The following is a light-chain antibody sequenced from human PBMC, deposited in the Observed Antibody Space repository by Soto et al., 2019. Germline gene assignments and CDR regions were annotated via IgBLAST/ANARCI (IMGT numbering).Light chain of an antibody. V-gene: IGLV2-14*01. CDR1: KNDIGGYNY. CDR3: TSYTSSSTLDV. J-gene: IGLJ1*01. CDR2: EVS. Sequence: QSALTQPPSASGSPGQSVTISCTGTKNDIGGYNYVSWYQQHPGKAPKLMIYEVSNRPSGVSNRFSGSKSGHTASLTISGLQSEDEADYFCTSYTSSSTLDVFGTGTQLTVL.